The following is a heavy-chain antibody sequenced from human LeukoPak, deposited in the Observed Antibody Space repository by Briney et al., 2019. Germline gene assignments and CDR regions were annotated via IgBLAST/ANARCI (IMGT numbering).Heavy chain of an antibody. CDR1: GFTFSSYA. CDR2: ISGSGGST. CDR3: AKDFRPIVY. J-gene: IGHJ4*02. Sequence: GSLRLSCAASGFTFSSYAMNWARQAPGKGLEWVSAISGSGGSTYYADSVKGRFTISRDNSKNTLYLQMNSLRAEDTALYYCAKDFRPIVYWGQGTLVTVSS. V-gene: IGHV3-23*01.